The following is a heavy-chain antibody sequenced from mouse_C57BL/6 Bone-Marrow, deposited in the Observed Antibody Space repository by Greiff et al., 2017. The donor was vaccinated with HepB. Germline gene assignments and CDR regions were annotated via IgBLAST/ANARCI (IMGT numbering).Heavy chain of an antibody. CDR1: GYTFTDYY. V-gene: IGHV1-76*01. CDR2: IYPGSGNT. CDR3: ARAYYSNYDY. D-gene: IGHD2-5*01. Sequence: VQLVESGAELVRPGASVKLSCKASGYTFTDYYINWVKQRPGQGLEWIARIYPGSGNTYYNEKFKGKATLTAEKSSSTAYMQLSSLTSEDSAVYFCARAYYSNYDYWGQGTTLTVSS. J-gene: IGHJ2*01.